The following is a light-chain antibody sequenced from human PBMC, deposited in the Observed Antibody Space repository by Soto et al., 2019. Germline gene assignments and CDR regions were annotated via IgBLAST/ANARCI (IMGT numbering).Light chain of an antibody. Sequence: QSVLTQPPSASGSPGQSVTISCTGTSSDVGAYNYVSWYQQHPGKAPKLMIYEVSKRPSGVPDRFSGSKSGNTASLTVSGLQADDETDYYCSSYAGSNTYVFGTRTKVTVL. CDR3: SSYAGSNTYV. V-gene: IGLV2-8*01. J-gene: IGLJ1*01. CDR1: SSDVGAYNY. CDR2: EVS.